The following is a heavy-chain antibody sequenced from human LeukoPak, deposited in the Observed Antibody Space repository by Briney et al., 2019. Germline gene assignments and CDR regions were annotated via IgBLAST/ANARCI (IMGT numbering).Heavy chain of an antibody. CDR1: GGTFSSYA. CDR2: IIPIFGTA. J-gene: IGHJ4*02. D-gene: IGHD2-2*01. V-gene: IGHV1-69*13. Sequence: SVKVSCKASGGTFSSYAISWVRQAPGQGLEWMGGIIPIFGTANYAQKFQGRVTITADESTSTAYMELSSLRSEDTAVYYCVRLGSTSPGNWYKLFDQWGQGTLVTVSS. CDR3: VRLGSTSPGNWYKLFDQ.